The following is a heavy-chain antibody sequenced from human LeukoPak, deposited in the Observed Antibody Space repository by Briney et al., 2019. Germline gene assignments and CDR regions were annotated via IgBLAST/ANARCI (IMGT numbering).Heavy chain of an antibody. CDR3: ARLQFHDNVWFDP. Sequence: ASVKVSCKASGYTFTSYDINWVRQATGQGLEWMGWMNPNSGNTGYAQKFQGRVTITADESTSTAYMELSSLRSEDTAVYYCARLQFHDNVWFDPWGQGTLVTVSS. J-gene: IGHJ5*02. V-gene: IGHV1-8*03. CDR1: GYTFTSYD. CDR2: MNPNSGNT. D-gene: IGHD1-1*01.